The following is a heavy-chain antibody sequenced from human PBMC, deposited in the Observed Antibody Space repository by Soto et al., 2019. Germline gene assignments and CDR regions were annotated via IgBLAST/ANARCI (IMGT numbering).Heavy chain of an antibody. J-gene: IGHJ5*02. V-gene: IGHV1-46*01. CDR1: GYTFTSYY. CDR3: ARDPGEFLEWLLPETSWFDP. CDR2: INPSGGST. Sequence: GASVKVSCKASGYTFTSYYMHWVRQAPGQGLEWMGIINPSGGSTSYAQKFQGRVTMTRDTSTSTVYMELSSLRSEDTAVYYCARDPGEFLEWLLPETSWFDPWGQGTLVTVSS. D-gene: IGHD3-3*01.